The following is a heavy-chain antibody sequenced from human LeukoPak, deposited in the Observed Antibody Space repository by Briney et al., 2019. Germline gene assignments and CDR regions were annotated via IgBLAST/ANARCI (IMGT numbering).Heavy chain of an antibody. J-gene: IGHJ3*02. CDR2: ISGSGGST. Sequence: PGGSLRLSCAASGFTFSSYAMSWVRQAPGKGLEWVSAISGSGGSTYYADSVKGRFTISRDNSKNTLYLQMNSLRAEDTAVYYCARDGPLGGGTMVRGVMAPDAFDIWGQGTMVTVSS. D-gene: IGHD3-10*01. V-gene: IGHV3-23*01. CDR1: GFTFSSYA. CDR3: ARDGPLGGGTMVRGVMAPDAFDI.